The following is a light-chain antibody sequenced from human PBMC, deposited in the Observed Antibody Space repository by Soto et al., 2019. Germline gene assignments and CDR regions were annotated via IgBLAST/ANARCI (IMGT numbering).Light chain of an antibody. Sequence: EILLTQSPATLSLSPGEGATLSCRASQSISSYIAWYQQKPGQAPRLLIHDVFKRATGIPARFIGSGSGTDFTLTISSLEPEDFAVYYCQQSMNGVTFGGGTKVEIK. CDR1: QSISSY. V-gene: IGKV3-11*01. CDR2: DVF. J-gene: IGKJ4*01. CDR3: QQSMNGVT.